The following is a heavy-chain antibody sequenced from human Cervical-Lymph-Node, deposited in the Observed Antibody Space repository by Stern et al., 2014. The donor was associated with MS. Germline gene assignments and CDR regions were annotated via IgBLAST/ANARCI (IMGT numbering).Heavy chain of an antibody. CDR2: IYYSGST. Sequence: QVQLEESGPGLVKPSQTLSLTCTVSGGSISRGCYYCSWIRQHPGEGLEWLGYIYYSGSTYYNPSLKSLVTISVDTSKNQFSLKLSSVTAADTAVYYCARQYCSSTSCYGLDPWGQGTLVTVSS. V-gene: IGHV4-31*01. CDR3: ARQYCSSTSCYGLDP. CDR1: GGSISRGCYY. D-gene: IGHD2-2*01. J-gene: IGHJ5*02.